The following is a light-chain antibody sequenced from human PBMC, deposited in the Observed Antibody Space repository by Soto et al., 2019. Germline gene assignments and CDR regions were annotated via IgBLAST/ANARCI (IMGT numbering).Light chain of an antibody. CDR1: QSISSW. V-gene: IGKV1-5*03. J-gene: IGKJ5*01. CDR2: KAS. CDR3: QQYNSYSYT. Sequence: IQMTQSTSTLSSSAGDRVTITCRASQSISSWLAWYQQKPGKAPKLLIYKASSLESGVPSRFSGSGSGTEFTLTISSLQPDDFATYYCQQYNSYSYTFGQGTRLEIK.